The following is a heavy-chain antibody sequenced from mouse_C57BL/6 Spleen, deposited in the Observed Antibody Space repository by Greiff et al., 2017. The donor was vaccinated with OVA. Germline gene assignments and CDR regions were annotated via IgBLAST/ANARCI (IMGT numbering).Heavy chain of an antibody. V-gene: IGHV2-6*02. CDR2: IWSDGST. CDR3: ARHYYGSSYWYFDV. J-gene: IGHJ1*03. D-gene: IGHD1-1*01. Sequence: VQGVESGPGLVAPSQSLSITCTVSGFSLTSYGVHWVRQPPGKGLEWLVVIWSDGSTTYNSAPKSRLSISKDNSKSQVFLKMNSLQTDDTAMYYCARHYYGSSYWYFDVWGTGTTLTVSS. CDR1: GFSLTSYG.